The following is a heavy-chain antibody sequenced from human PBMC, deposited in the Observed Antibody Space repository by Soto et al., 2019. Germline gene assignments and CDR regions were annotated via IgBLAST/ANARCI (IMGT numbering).Heavy chain of an antibody. D-gene: IGHD3-10*01. Sequence: GGSLRLSCAASGFTVGISYMTWVRQIPGKGLEWVSIIYSDGYTYYADSVKGRFTISRDNSKNTLYLQMNGLRLDDTAVYYCVTAVRTRLDNWGPGTLVTVSS. CDR3: VTAVRTRLDN. CDR2: IYSDGYT. CDR1: GFTVGISY. V-gene: IGHV3-53*05. J-gene: IGHJ4*02.